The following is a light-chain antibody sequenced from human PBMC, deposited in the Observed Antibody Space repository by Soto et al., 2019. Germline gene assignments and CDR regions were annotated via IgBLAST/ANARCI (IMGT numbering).Light chain of an antibody. CDR2: EVT. CDR3: SSYTNSNNVV. V-gene: IGLV2-14*01. CDR1: SSDVGGYNY. J-gene: IGLJ2*01. Sequence: SALTQPASVSGSPGQSITISCTGTSSDVGGYNYVSWYQQHRGKAPKLMIYEVTNRPAGVSERFSGSKSGNTAALTISGLQDEDEADYYCSSYTNSNNVVFGGGTKLTVL.